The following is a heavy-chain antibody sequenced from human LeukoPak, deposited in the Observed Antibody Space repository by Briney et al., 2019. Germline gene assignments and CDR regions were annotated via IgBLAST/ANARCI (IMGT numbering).Heavy chain of an antibody. D-gene: IGHD3-3*01. CDR1: GGSFSGYY. CDR2: INHSGST. CDR3: ARGRFNYDFWSGYLNWFDP. J-gene: IGHJ5*02. V-gene: IGHV4-34*01. Sequence: SETLSLTCAVYGGSFSGYYWSWIRQPPGKGLEWIGEINHSGSTNYNPSLKSRVTISVDTSKNQFSLKLSSVTAADAAVYYCARGRFNYDFWSGYLNWFDPWGQGTLVTVSS.